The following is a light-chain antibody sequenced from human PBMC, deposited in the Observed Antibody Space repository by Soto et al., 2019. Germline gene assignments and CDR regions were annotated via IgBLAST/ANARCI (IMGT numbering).Light chain of an antibody. V-gene: IGKV1-39*01. CDR2: AAS. Sequence: SPIARAACVGDRVTITCRARQSIASYLNWYQHKPGKAPKLLIYAASSLQRGVPSRFSGSGSGTDFTLTVISPQPEDLASDHAHESYVSAPNFAAGTQVDIK. CDR3: HESYVSAPN. J-gene: IGKJ3*01. CDR1: QSIASY.